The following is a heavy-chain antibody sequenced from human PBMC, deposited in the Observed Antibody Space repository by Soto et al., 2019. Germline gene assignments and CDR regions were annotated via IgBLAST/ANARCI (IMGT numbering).Heavy chain of an antibody. CDR1: GGTFSSYA. CDR3: ARATSSSSSPRNYYYYGMDF. CDR2: IIPIFGTA. V-gene: IGHV1-69*01. J-gene: IGHJ6*02. D-gene: IGHD6-6*01. Sequence: QVQRVQSGAEVKKPGSSVKVSCKASGGTFSSYAISWVRQAPGQGLEWMGGIIPIFGTANYAQKFQGRVTITADESTSTAYMELSSLRSEDTAVYYCARATSSSSSPRNYYYYGMDFWGQGTTVTVSS.